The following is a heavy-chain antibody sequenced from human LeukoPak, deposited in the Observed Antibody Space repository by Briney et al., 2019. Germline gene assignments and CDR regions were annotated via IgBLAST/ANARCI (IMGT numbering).Heavy chain of an antibody. CDR2: INHSGGT. D-gene: IGHD1-26*01. Sequence: SETLSLTCAVYGGSFSGYYWSWIRQPPGKGLEWIGEINHSGGTNYNPSLKSRVTISVDTSKNQFSLKLSSVTAADTAVYYCARGRGSGGYYARYGYWGQGTLVTVSS. J-gene: IGHJ4*02. CDR3: ARGRGSGGYYARYGY. V-gene: IGHV4-34*01. CDR1: GGSFSGYY.